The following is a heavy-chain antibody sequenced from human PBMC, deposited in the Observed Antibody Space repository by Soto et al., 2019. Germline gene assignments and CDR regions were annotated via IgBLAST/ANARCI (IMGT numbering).Heavy chain of an antibody. J-gene: IGHJ4*02. CDR3: ASLSAGYYYDSSGYFFDY. D-gene: IGHD3-22*01. Sequence: PSETLSLTCTVSGGSISSGGGYYWSWIRQHPGKGLEWIGYIYYSGSTYYNPSLKSRGIISVDTSKNQFSLNLSSVTAADTAVYYCASLSAGYYYDSSGYFFDYWGQGTPVTVS. V-gene: IGHV4-31*03. CDR1: GGSISSGGGYY. CDR2: IYYSGST.